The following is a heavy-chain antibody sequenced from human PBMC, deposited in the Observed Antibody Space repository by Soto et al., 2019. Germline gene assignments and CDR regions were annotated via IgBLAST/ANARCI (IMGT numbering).Heavy chain of an antibody. CDR3: ARRRIVVVPSAIDY. V-gene: IGHV4-39*01. J-gene: IGHJ4*02. CDR2: IYHSGST. CDR1: GGSISSTSYY. D-gene: IGHD2-2*01. Sequence: QLQLQESGPGLVKPSETLSLTCTVSGGSISSTSYYWGWIRQPPGKGLEWIGSIYHSGSTYYNPSLKSRVTISVDTTMNQISRKLSPVTAADTAVYYCARRRIVVVPSAIDYWGQGNRVTVYS.